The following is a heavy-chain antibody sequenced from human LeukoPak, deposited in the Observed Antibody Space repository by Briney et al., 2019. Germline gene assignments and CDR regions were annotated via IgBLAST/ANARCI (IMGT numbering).Heavy chain of an antibody. J-gene: IGHJ4*02. D-gene: IGHD5-12*01. V-gene: IGHV6-1*01. Sequence: SQTLSLTCAISGDSVSSNSAAWNRIRQSPSRGLEWLGRTYYRSKWYNDYAVSVKSRITINPDTSKNRFSLQLNSVTPEDTAVYYCAREDNWGYDYVPLFDYWGQGTLVTVSS. CDR3: AREDNWGYDYVPLFDY. CDR2: TYYRSKWYN. CDR1: GDSVSSNSAA.